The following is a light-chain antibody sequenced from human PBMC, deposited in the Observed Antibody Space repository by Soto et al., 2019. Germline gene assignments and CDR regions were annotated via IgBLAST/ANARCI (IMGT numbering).Light chain of an antibody. J-gene: IGKJ2*01. CDR3: QQYNNWPQT. V-gene: IGKV3-15*01. CDR2: GAS. Sequence: EIVMTQSPATLSVSPGERATLSCRASQSVSSNLAWYQQKPGQAHRLLTYGASTRATGIPARFSGSGSGTEFTLTISSLQSEDFAVYYWQQYNNWPQTFGQGTKVDIK. CDR1: QSVSSN.